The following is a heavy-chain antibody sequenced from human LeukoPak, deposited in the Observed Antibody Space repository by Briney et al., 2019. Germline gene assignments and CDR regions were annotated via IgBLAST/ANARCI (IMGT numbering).Heavy chain of an antibody. CDR1: GFTFSTYR. Sequence: GGSLRLSCAASGFTFSTYRMSWVRQAPGKGLEWVANIKQDGSEKHYVDSVKGRFTISRDNAKNSLYLQMNSLRPADTALYYCAKLSGPSGYSQSSDWFDPWGQGTLVTVSS. J-gene: IGHJ5*02. D-gene: IGHD3-22*01. CDR2: IKQDGSEK. V-gene: IGHV3-7*03. CDR3: AKLSGPSGYSQSSDWFDP.